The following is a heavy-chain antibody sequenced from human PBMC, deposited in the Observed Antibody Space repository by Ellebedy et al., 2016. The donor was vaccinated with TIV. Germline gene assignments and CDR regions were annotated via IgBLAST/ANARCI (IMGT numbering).Heavy chain of an antibody. D-gene: IGHD4-17*01. J-gene: IGHJ3*02. CDR2: TDQDGSAK. CDR3: ARDGSFGDYLSPTHAFEI. CDR1: GFSFRSYW. Sequence: GESLKISCGSSGFSFRSYWMTWVRQAPGKGLEWVANTDQDGSAKYYVDSVKGRFTISRDNAKNSLYMQMSDLRAEDTAVYYCARDGSFGDYLSPTHAFEIWGQGTTVTVSP. V-gene: IGHV3-7*01.